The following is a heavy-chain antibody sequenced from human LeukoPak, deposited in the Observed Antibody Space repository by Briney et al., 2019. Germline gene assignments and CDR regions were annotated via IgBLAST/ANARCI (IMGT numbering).Heavy chain of an antibody. CDR3: ARGGHAYYDSSGYRYYFDY. J-gene: IGHJ4*02. Sequence: GGSLRLSCAASGFTFSTYSMNWVRQAPGKGLEWVSSITSSSSYIYYADSVKGRFTFSRDNAKNSLYLQMNCLRAEDTAVYYCARGGHAYYDSSGYRYYFDYWGQGTLVTVSS. CDR1: GFTFSTYS. D-gene: IGHD3-22*01. CDR2: ITSSSSYI. V-gene: IGHV3-21*01.